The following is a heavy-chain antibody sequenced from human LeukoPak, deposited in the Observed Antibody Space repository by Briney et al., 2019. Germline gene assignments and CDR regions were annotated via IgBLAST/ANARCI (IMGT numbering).Heavy chain of an antibody. D-gene: IGHD3-9*01. J-gene: IGHJ4*02. Sequence: ASVKVSCKASGYTFTSYDINWVRQATGQGLEWMGWMNPNSGNTGYAQKFQGRVTMTRNTSISTAYMELSSLRSEDTAVYYCARGDDILTGRGYYFDYWGQGTLVTVSS. V-gene: IGHV1-8*01. CDR3: ARGDDILTGRGYYFDY. CDR2: MNPNSGNT. CDR1: GYTFTSYD.